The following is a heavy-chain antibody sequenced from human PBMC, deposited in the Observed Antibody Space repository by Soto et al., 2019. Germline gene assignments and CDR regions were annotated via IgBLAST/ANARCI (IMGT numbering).Heavy chain of an antibody. Sequence: SVPLRLTCTVSGGNISGGGYYWSWIRKPPGKGLEWIGYIYYSVSTYYNPSLKSRLTISVDTSKNQFSLKLSSVTAADTAVYYCARGSYYGSGDTYFDYWGQGTLVTGSS. D-gene: IGHD3-10*01. CDR2: IYYSVST. CDR1: GGNISGGGYY. CDR3: ARGSYYGSGDTYFDY. V-gene: IGHV4-31*03. J-gene: IGHJ4*02.